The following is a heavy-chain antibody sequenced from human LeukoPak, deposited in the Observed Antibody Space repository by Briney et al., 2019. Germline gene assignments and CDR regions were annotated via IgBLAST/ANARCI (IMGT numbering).Heavy chain of an antibody. CDR3: AKVQGAIGIRPFFDY. Sequence: TGGSLRLSCAASGFTFSSYVMSWVRQAPGKGLEWVSTVSDSGGSTYYADSVKGRFTISRDNSKNTLYLQMNSLRAEDTALYYCAKVQGAIGIRPFFDYWGQGTLVTVSS. CDR2: VSDSGGST. V-gene: IGHV3-23*01. CDR1: GFTFSSYV. J-gene: IGHJ4*02. D-gene: IGHD1-1*01.